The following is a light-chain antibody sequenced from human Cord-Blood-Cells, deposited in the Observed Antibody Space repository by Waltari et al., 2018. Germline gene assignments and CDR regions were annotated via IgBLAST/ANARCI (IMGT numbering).Light chain of an antibody. J-gene: IGLJ2*01. CDR1: SSDVGSYNL. V-gene: IGLV2-23*01. CDR2: EGS. Sequence: QSALTQPASVSGSPGQSITISCTRTSSDVGSYNLVTWYQPHPGKAPKLMSYEGSKRPSGVLIRFAGSKSGNTASLTISGLQAEDEADYYCCSYAGSSTVVFGGGTKLTVL. CDR3: CSYAGSSTVV.